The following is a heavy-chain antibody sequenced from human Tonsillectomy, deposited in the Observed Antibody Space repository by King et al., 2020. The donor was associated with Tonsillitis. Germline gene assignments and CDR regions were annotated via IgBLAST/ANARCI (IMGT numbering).Heavy chain of an antibody. CDR1: GGSISSSSYY. V-gene: IGHV4-39*01. CDR2: IYYSGST. Sequence: QLQESGPGLVKPSETLSLTCTVSGGSISSSSYYWGWIRQPPGKGLEWIGNIYYSGSTYYNPSLKSRVTISVDTSKNQFSLKLRSVTAADTAVYYCARSGGLDYFDPWGQGTLVTVSA. CDR3: ARSGGLDYFDP. J-gene: IGHJ5*02. D-gene: IGHD3/OR15-3a*01.